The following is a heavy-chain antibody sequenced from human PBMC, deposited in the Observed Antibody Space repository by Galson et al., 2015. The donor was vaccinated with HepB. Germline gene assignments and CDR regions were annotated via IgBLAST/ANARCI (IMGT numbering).Heavy chain of an antibody. CDR3: AVNYYDSSGYYYEDY. J-gene: IGHJ4*02. V-gene: IGHV3-48*02. CDR1: GFTFSSHS. D-gene: IGHD3-22*01. Sequence: SLRLSCAASGFTFSSHSMNWVRQAPGKGLEWVPYISSSSSTIYYADSVKGRFTISRDNAKNSLYLQMNSLRDEDTAVYCCAVNYYDSSGYYYEDYWGQGTLVTVSS. CDR2: ISSSSSTI.